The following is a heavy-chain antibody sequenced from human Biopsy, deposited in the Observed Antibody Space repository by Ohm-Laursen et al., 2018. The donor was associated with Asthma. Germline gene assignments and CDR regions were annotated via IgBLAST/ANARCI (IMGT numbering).Heavy chain of an antibody. CDR1: GFVFSQSD. J-gene: IGHJ3*02. Sequence: SLRLSCAASGFVFSQSDIHWVRQAPGKGLEWVALVSSDGHNKYYEDSVKGRFTISRDNSRNRLYLQINRLTVEDSAVYFCARQSGQDYGDSSGFDIWGQGTKVAVSS. V-gene: IGHV3-30*03. CDR3: ARQSGQDYGDSSGFDI. D-gene: IGHD3-22*01. CDR2: VSSDGHNK.